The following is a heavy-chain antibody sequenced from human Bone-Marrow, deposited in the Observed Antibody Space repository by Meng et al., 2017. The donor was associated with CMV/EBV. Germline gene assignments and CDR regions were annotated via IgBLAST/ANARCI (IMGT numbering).Heavy chain of an antibody. CDR2: ISSDGSNK. Sequence: FSSFGIPWVRQAPGKGLQWVAVISSDGSNKYYGDSVQGRFTISRDNSKNTLYLQMNSLRAEDTAVYYCAKDLTGGYCVGGGCRRLDPWGQGTLVTVSS. D-gene: IGHD2-15*01. V-gene: IGHV3-30*18. CDR3: AKDLTGGYCVGGGCRRLDP. J-gene: IGHJ5*02. CDR1: FSSFG.